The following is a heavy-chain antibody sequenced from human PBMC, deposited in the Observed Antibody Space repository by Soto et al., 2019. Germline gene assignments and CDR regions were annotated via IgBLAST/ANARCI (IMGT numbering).Heavy chain of an antibody. Sequence: GGSLRLSRAASGVTFSIFSMSWVRQSPGKGLEWVSTISGSGGSTYYADAVKGRFTISRDNSMGTLYLQMKSLRVEDTAIYYCAKEVSLGSTVDLGYWGQGALVTVSS. CDR2: ISGSGGST. CDR3: AKEVSLGSTVDLGY. CDR1: GVTFSIFS. J-gene: IGHJ4*02. V-gene: IGHV3-23*01. D-gene: IGHD7-27*01.